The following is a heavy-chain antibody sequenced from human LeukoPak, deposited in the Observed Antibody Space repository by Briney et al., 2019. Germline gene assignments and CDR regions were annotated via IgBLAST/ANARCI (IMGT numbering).Heavy chain of an antibody. V-gene: IGHV4-39*07. CDR1: GGSISSSSYY. CDR2: IYYSGST. D-gene: IGHD3-3*01. Sequence: SETLSLTCTVSGGSISSSSYYWGWIRQPPGKGLEWIGSIYYSGSTYYNPSLKSRVTISVDRSKNQFSLKLSSVTAADTAVYYCARTPTYDFRWYYMDVWGKGTTVTVSS. CDR3: ARTPTYDFRWYYMDV. J-gene: IGHJ6*03.